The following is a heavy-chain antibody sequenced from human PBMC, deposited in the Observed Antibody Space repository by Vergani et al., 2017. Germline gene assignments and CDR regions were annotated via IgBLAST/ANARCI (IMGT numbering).Heavy chain of an antibody. D-gene: IGHD1-26*01. CDR1: GGSISSYY. CDR3: ARDRGGSYRRKGGMDV. CDR2: IYYSGST. J-gene: IGHJ6*02. Sequence: QVQLQESGPGLVKPSETLSLTCTVPGGSISSYYWSWIRQPPGKGLEWIGYIYYSGSTNYNPPLKSRVTISVDTSKNQFSLKLSSVTAADTAVYYCARDRGGSYRRKGGMDVWGQGTTVTVSS. V-gene: IGHV4-59*01.